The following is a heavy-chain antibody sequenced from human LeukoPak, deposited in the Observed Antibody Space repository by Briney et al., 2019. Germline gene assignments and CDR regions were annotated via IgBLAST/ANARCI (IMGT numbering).Heavy chain of an antibody. Sequence: PGGSLRLSCAASGFTLRNYAMNWVRQAPGKGLEWVSGISGSGDSTYYADSVKGRFTMSTDNSKNTLYLQMNSLRGEDTAVYYCAKDVYYDSSAYYYYYHAMDVWGQGTTVTVSS. CDR2: ISGSGDST. CDR1: GFTLRNYA. J-gene: IGHJ6*02. CDR3: AKDVYYDSSAYYYYYHAMDV. V-gene: IGHV3-23*01. D-gene: IGHD3-22*01.